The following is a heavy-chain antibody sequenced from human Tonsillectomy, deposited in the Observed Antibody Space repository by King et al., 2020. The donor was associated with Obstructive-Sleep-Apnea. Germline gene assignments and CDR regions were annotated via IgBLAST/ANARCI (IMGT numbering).Heavy chain of an antibody. CDR3: AKFFATRPFDYDSSGYYFDY. CDR2: ISGIGGST. CDR1: GVSFSSYA. V-gene: IGHV3-23*04. D-gene: IGHD3-22*01. J-gene: IGHJ4*02. Sequence: VQLVESGGGLVKPGGSLRLSCADSGVSFSSYAMSVVRQAPGKGLEWVSAISGIGGSTYCADSVKGRVTISRDNSKNTLYLQMNSLRAEDTAVYYCAKFFATRPFDYDSSGYYFDYWGQGTLVTVSS.